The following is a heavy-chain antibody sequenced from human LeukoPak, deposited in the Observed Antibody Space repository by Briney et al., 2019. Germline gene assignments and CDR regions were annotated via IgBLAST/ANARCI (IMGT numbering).Heavy chain of an antibody. V-gene: IGHV4-61*01. CDR2: IYYTGST. Sequence: SETLSLTCTVSGGSVSSGTYYWSWIRQPPGKGLEWIGYIYYTGSTNYNPSLKSRLTISVDTSKNQFSLKLSSVTAADTAVYYCARAPGYSSSWYYRSSADAFDIWGQGTMVTVSS. CDR1: GGSVSSGTYY. CDR3: ARAPGYSSSWYYRSSADAFDI. D-gene: IGHD6-13*01. J-gene: IGHJ3*02.